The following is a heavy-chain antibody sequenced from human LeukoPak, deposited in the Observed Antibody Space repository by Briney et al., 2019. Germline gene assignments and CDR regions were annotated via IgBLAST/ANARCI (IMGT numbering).Heavy chain of an antibody. D-gene: IGHD3-10*01. J-gene: IGHJ4*02. CDR3: AREVNVNYGSGSYFLGVDY. Sequence: NPSETLSLTCTVSGGSICSGGYYWSWIRQHPGKGLEWIGYIYYSGSTYYNPSLKSRVTISVDTSKNQFSLKLSSVTAADTAVYYCAREVNVNYGSGSYFLGVDYWGQGTLVTVSS. CDR2: IYYSGST. V-gene: IGHV4-31*03. CDR1: GGSICSGGYY.